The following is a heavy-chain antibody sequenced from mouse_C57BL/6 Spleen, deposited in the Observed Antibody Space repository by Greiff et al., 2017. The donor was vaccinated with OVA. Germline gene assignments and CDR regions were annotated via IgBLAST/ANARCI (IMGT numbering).Heavy chain of an antibody. D-gene: IGHD1-1*01. CDR2: INPSTGGT. Sequence: EVKLQQSGPELVKPGASVKISCKASGYSFTGYYMNWVKQSPEKSLEWIGEINPSTGGTTYNQKFKAKATLTVDKSSSTAYMQLKSLTSEDSAVYYCARLGYYGSSRYWYFDVWGTGTTVTVSS. V-gene: IGHV1-42*01. J-gene: IGHJ1*03. CDR1: GYSFTGYY. CDR3: ARLGYYGSSRYWYFDV.